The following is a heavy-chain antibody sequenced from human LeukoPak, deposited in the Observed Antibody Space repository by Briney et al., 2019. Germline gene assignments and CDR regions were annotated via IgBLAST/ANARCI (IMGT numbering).Heavy chain of an antibody. CDR2: ISWNSGSI. D-gene: IGHD6-13*01. CDR3: AKGIAAAGTWYFDL. CDR1: GFTFDDYA. Sequence: SLRLSCAASGFTFDDYAMHWVRQAPGKGLEWVSGISWNSGSIGYADSVKGRFTISRDNAKNSLYLQMNSLRAEDTALYYCAKGIAAAGTWYFDLWGRGTLVTVSS. V-gene: IGHV3-9*01. J-gene: IGHJ2*01.